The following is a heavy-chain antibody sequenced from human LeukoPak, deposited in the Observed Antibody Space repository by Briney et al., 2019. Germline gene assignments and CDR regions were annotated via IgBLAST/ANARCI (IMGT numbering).Heavy chain of an antibody. J-gene: IGHJ6*03. CDR2: IYYSGST. Sequence: SENLSLTCTVSGGSISSGGYYWSWLRQHPGKGLEWIGYIYYSGSTYYNPSLKSRVTISVDTSKNQFSLKLSSVTAADTAVYYCARALSSGWYYMDVWGKGTTVTVSS. CDR3: ARALSSGWYYMDV. V-gene: IGHV4-31*03. CDR1: GGSISSGGYY. D-gene: IGHD6-19*01.